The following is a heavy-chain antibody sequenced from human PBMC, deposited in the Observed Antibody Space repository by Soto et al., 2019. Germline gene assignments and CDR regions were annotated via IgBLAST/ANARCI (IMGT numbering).Heavy chain of an antibody. CDR2: IGTAGDP. Sequence: GGSLRLSCAASGFTFSSYDMHWVRQATGKGLEWVSAIGTAGDPYYPGSVKGRFTISRENAKNSLYLQMNSLRAGDTAVYYCAGETRYYYDSSGYYYAYFDYWGQGTLVTVSS. J-gene: IGHJ4*02. D-gene: IGHD3-22*01. CDR3: AGETRYYYDSSGYYYAYFDY. V-gene: IGHV3-13*05. CDR1: GFTFSSYD.